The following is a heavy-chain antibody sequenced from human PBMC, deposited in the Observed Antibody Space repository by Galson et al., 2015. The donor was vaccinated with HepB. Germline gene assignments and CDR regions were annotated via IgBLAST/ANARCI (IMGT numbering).Heavy chain of an antibody. D-gene: IGHD3-22*01. CDR1: GFTFNDYS. CDR3: ARSLYAHGYEGDNFGI. CDR2: ISWTSGII. Sequence: SLRLSCAASGFTFNDYSMHWIRQVPGKGLEWVSGISWTSGIIGYADSVKGRFTLSRDNGKNAVYLQINDLRPEDTALYYCARSLYAHGYEGDNFGIWGQGTMVTVSS. J-gene: IGHJ3*02. V-gene: IGHV3-9*01.